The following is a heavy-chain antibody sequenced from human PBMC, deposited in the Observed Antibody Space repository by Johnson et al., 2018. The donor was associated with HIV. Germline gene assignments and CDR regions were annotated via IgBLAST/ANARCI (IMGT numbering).Heavy chain of an antibody. D-gene: IGHD2-15*01. J-gene: IGHJ3*02. CDR2: VDPNGGST. Sequence: VQLVESGGGLAQPAWSPRLSCAASQFTFSNYYMNCVRQAPGNGLELVGQVDPNGGSTYLLDSVKGRFIISRDNSKNTLYLQMNSLRAEDMAVYYCARERYGSQAIDAFDIWGQGTMVTVSS. V-gene: IGHV3-25*05. CDR1: QFTFSNYY. CDR3: ARERYGSQAIDAFDI.